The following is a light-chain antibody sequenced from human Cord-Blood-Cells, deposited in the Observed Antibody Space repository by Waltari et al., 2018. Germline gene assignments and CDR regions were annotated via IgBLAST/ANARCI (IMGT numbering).Light chain of an antibody. CDR2: DVS. CDR1: SSDVGGYNY. V-gene: IGLV2-14*01. Sequence: QSALTQPASVSGSPAQSLTISCTGHSSDVGGYNYVPWYQQHPGKAPKLMIYDVSNRPSGISNRFSGSKSGNTASLTISGLQAEDEADYYCSSYTSSSTWVFGGGTKLTVL. CDR3: SSYTSSSTWV. J-gene: IGLJ3*02.